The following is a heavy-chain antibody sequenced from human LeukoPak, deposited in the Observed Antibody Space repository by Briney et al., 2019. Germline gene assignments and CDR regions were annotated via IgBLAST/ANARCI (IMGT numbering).Heavy chain of an antibody. CDR2: IYYSGST. CDR3: ARESGYSAAAFDI. D-gene: IGHD5-18*01. Sequence: PSGTLSLTCTVSGGSISSGGYYWSWIRQHPGKGLEWIGYIYYSGSTYYNPSLKNRVTISVDTSKNQFSLKLSSVTAADTAVYYCARESGYSAAAFDIWGQGTMVTVSS. J-gene: IGHJ3*02. V-gene: IGHV4-31*03. CDR1: GGSISSGGYY.